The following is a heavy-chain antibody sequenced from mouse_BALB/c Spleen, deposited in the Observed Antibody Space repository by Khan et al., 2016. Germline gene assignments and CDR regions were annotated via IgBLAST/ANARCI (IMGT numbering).Heavy chain of an antibody. CDR3: ARGMITTDDY. J-gene: IGHJ2*01. V-gene: IGHV14-3*02. CDR1: GFNIKDTY. D-gene: IGHD2-4*01. Sequence: VQLQQSGAELVKPGASVKLSCTASGFNIKDTYIHWVMQRPEQDLEWIGRIDPANGNTKFDPKFQGKATITADTSSNTAYLQLSSLTLEDTAVYYCARGMITTDDYWGQGTTLTVSS. CDR2: IDPANGNT.